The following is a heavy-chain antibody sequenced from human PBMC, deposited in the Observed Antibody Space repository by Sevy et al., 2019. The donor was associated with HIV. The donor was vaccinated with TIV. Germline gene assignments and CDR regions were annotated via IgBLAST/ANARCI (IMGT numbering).Heavy chain of an antibody. CDR3: ATDQGRFYGSGTYVDWFDP. J-gene: IGHJ5*02. Sequence: GGSLRLSCSASGFSIRDHAMAWFRQAPGKGLEWVGFIRSQGFGETTEYAAAVRGRFTISRDDSKSIADLQMNSRKTEESASCYCATDQGRFYGSGTYVDWFDPWGQGTLVTVS. V-gene: IGHV3-49*03. CDR1: GFSIRDHA. D-gene: IGHD3-10*01. CDR2: IRSQGFGETT.